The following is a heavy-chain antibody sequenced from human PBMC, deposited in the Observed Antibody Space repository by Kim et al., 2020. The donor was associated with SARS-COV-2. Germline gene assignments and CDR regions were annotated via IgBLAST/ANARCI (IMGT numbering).Heavy chain of an antibody. V-gene: IGHV1-69*13. J-gene: IGHJ6*02. D-gene: IGHD3-10*01. CDR3: ATLNYGSGSYYQNGMDV. CDR2: IIPIFGTA. CDR1: GDTFSSYA. Sequence: SVKVSCKASGDTFSSYAISWVRQAPGQGLEWMGGIIPIFGTANYAQKFQGRVTITADESTSTAYMELSSLRSEDTAVYYCATLNYGSGSYYQNGMDVWGQGTTVTVSS.